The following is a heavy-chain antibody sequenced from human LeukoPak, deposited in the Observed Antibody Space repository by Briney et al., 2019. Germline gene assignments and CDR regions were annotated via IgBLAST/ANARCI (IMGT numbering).Heavy chain of an antibody. CDR1: GGSISSYY. CDR2: IYYSGST. V-gene: IGHV4-59*01. CDR3: ARLYENYAIGY. J-gene: IGHJ4*02. D-gene: IGHD5/OR15-5a*01. Sequence: SETLSPTCTVSGGSISSYYWSWIRQPPGKGLEWIGYIYYSGSTNYNPSLKSRVTISVDTSKNQFSLKLSSVTAADTAVYYCARLYENYAIGYWGQGTLVTVSS.